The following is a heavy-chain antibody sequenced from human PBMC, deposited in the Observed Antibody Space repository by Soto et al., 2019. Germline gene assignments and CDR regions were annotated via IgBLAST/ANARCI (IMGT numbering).Heavy chain of an antibody. V-gene: IGHV4-59*12. J-gene: IGHJ6*02. Sequence: SETLSLTCTVSGGSISSYYWSWIRQPPGKGLEWIGYIYHSGSTYYNPSLKSRVTISVDRSKNQFSLKLSSVTAADTAAYYCARAHYGDYGYGMDVWGQGTTVTVSS. CDR2: IYHSGST. CDR1: GGSISSYY. CDR3: ARAHYGDYGYGMDV. D-gene: IGHD4-17*01.